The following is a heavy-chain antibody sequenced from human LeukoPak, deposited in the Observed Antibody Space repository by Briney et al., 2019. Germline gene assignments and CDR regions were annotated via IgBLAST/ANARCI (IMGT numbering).Heavy chain of an antibody. V-gene: IGHV4-61*02. CDR1: GGSLSSGSYY. D-gene: IGHD5-24*01. CDR2: IYTSGST. CDR3: ATTLEMATTRQDY. J-gene: IGHJ4*02. Sequence: SQTPSLTCTVSGGSLSSGSYYWSWIRQPAGKGLEWVGCIYTSGSTNYNPSLKSRVTISVDTPKNQFSLKLSSVTAADTAVYYCATTLEMATTRQDYWGQGTLVTVSS.